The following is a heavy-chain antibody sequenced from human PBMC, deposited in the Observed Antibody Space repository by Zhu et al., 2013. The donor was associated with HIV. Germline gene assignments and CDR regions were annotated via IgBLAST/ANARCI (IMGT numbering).Heavy chain of an antibody. CDR2: ISAYNGNT. V-gene: IGHV1-18*01. CDR3: ARDSVLRGLLRSILRYYGMDV. Sequence: QVQLVQSGAEVKKPGASVKVSCKASGYTFTSYGISWVRQAPGQGLEWMGWISAYNGNTNYAQKLQGRVTMTTDTSTSTAYMELRSLRSDDTAVFYXARDSVLRGLLRSILRYYGMDVVGPRDHGHRLL. J-gene: IGHJ6*02. CDR1: GYTFTSYG. D-gene: IGHD3-10*01.